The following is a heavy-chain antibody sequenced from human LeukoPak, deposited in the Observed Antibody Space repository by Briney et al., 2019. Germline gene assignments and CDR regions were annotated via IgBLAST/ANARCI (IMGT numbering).Heavy chain of an antibody. CDR3: ARVPGSTRYCSSTSCYGGHYGMDV. CDR2: IKQDGSEK. V-gene: IGHV3-7*03. Sequence: PGGSLRLSCAASGLTFGRYWLTWVRQAPGKGLEWVANIKQDGSEKYYVDSVKGRFTISRDNAKNSLYLQMNSLRAEDTAVYYCARVPGSTRYCSSTSCYGGHYGMDVWGKGTTVTVSS. D-gene: IGHD2-2*01. J-gene: IGHJ6*04. CDR1: GLTFGRYW.